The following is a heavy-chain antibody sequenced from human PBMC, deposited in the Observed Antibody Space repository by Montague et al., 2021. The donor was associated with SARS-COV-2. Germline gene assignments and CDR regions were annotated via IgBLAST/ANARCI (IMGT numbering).Heavy chain of an antibody. CDR2: TYYRSKWYH. Sequence: CAISGDSVSSNTATWNWIRQSPSRGLEWLGRTYYRSKWYHDYAISLKSRITINPDTSKNQFSLQLSSVAPEDTAVFYCARTTTRMLYPENAFDIWGQGTTVTVPS. D-gene: IGHD2-15*01. CDR1: GDSVSSNTAT. J-gene: IGHJ3*02. CDR3: ARTTTRMLYPENAFDI. V-gene: IGHV6-1*01.